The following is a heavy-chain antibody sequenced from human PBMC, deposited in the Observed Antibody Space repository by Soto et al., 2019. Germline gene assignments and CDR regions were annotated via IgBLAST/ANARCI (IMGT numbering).Heavy chain of an antibody. D-gene: IGHD1-26*01. CDR2: MNPNSGNT. Sequence: ASVKVSCKASGYTFTSYDINWVRQATGQGLEWMGWMNPNSGNTGYAQKFQGRVTMTRNTSISTAYMELSSLRSKDTAVYYCARYEVPRYRIPVTPSLGYWAQGTLVTVSS. CDR1: GYTFTSYD. J-gene: IGHJ4*02. CDR3: ARYEVPRYRIPVTPSLGY. V-gene: IGHV1-8*01.